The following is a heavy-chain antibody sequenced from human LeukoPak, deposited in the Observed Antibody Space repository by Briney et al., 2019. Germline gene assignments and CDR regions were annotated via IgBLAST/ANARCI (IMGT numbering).Heavy chain of an antibody. D-gene: IGHD1-1*01. CDR1: GGSISSGGYY. J-gene: IGHJ3*02. CDR2: IYYSGST. Sequence: SETLSLTCTVSGGSISSGGYYWRWIRQHPGKGLEWIGYIYYSGSTYYNPSLKSRVTISVDTSKNQFSLKLSSVTAADTAVYYCAREGRAESGNDAFDIWGQGTMVTVSS. CDR3: AREGRAESGNDAFDI. V-gene: IGHV4-31*03.